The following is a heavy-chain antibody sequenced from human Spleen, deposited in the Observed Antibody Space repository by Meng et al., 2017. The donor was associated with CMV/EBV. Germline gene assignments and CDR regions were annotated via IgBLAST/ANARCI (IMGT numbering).Heavy chain of an antibody. CDR3: ARDYSNYVAYDY. CDR2: IGTAGDT. V-gene: IGHV3-13*01. Sequence: GGSLRLSCAASGFTFSNYDMHWLRQPTGKGPEWVSSIGTAGDTYYPGSEKGRFTISRDNAKNSLYLQMNSLRAEDTAVYYCARDYSNYVAYDYWGQGTLVTVS. J-gene: IGHJ4*02. D-gene: IGHD4-11*01. CDR1: GFTFSNYD.